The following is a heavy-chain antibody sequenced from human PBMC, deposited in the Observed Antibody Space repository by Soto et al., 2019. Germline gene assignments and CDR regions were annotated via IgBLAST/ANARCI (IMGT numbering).Heavy chain of an antibody. J-gene: IGHJ6*03. Sequence: PGGSLRLSCAASGFTFSSYSMNWVRQAPGKGLEWVSSISSSSSYIYYADSVKGRFTISRDNAKNSLYLQMNSLRAEDTAVYYWAKESRGYSAAIPLSYSYMDFWGKGTTVTVPS. CDR2: ISSSSSYI. CDR1: GFTFSSYS. CDR3: AKESRGYSAAIPLSYSYMDF. D-gene: IGHD2-2*01. V-gene: IGHV3-21*01.